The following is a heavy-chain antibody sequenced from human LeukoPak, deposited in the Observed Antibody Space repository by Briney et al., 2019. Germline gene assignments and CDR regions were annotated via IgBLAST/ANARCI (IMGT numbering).Heavy chain of an antibody. CDR3: ARAESGYNYCAFDI. CDR2: IYHSGST. J-gene: IGHJ3*02. Sequence: SQTLSLTCAVSGGSISSGGYSWSWIRQPPGKGLEWIGYIYHSGSTYYNPSLKSRVTISVDRSKNQFSLKLSSVTAADTAVYYCARAESGYNYCAFDIWGQGTMVTVSS. D-gene: IGHD5-24*01. CDR1: GGSISSGGYS. V-gene: IGHV4-30-2*01.